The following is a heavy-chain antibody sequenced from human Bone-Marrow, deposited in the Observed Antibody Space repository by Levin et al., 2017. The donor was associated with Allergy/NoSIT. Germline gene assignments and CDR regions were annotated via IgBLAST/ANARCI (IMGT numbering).Heavy chain of an antibody. CDR2: IYYSGST. V-gene: IGHV4-39*01. CDR1: GGSITSTYYY. J-gene: IGHJ4*02. Sequence: SQTLSLTCPVSGGSITSTYYYWGWIRQPPGKGLEWIGSIYYSGSTYYNPSLKSRVTISLDTSKNQFSLKLSSVTAADTAVYYCARYYYDGSGYLGGFDYWGQGTLVTVSS. D-gene: IGHD3-22*01. CDR3: ARYYYDGSGYLGGFDY.